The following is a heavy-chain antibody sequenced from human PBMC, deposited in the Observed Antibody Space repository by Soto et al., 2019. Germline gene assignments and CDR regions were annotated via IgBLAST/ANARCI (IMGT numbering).Heavy chain of an antibody. V-gene: IGHV2-5*01. CDR3: ARARRITMIGGVSWFDP. Sequence: QITLKESGPTLVKPTQTLTLTCTFSGFSLTTSGVGVGWIRQSPGKALEWLALIYWNDDQWYSPSLKSRLTIHKDTSKNQVVLKMTNMDPVDTATYFCARARRITMIGGVSWFDPWGQGTLVTVYS. J-gene: IGHJ5*02. CDR1: GFSLTTSGVG. CDR2: IYWNDDQ. D-gene: IGHD2-21*01.